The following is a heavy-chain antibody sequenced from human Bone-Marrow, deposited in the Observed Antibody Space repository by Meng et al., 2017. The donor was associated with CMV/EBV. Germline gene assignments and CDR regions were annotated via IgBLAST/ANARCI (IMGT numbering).Heavy chain of an antibody. CDR1: GYTFTGYY. CDR3: ARDSSGWPLIDY. CDR2: INPNSGGT. J-gene: IGHJ4*02. Sequence: ASVKVSCKASGYTFTGYYMHWVRQAPGQGLEWMGWINPNSGGTNYAQKFQGRVTMTRDTSISTAYMELSRLRSDDTAVYYCARDSSGWPLIDYWGQGTRVTGYS. D-gene: IGHD6-19*01. V-gene: IGHV1-2*02.